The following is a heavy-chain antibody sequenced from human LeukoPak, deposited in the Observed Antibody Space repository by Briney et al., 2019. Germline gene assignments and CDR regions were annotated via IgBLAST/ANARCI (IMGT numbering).Heavy chain of an antibody. J-gene: IGHJ4*02. Sequence: GGSLRLSCAASGFTFSSYSMNWVRQAPGKGLEWVSCISSSSGTIYYADSVRGRFTISRDNAKNSLYLQMNSLRDEDTAVYYCARVWHCTSTSCYDYWGQGTLVTVSS. CDR2: ISSSSGTI. D-gene: IGHD2-2*01. V-gene: IGHV3-48*02. CDR1: GFTFSSYS. CDR3: ARVWHCTSTSCYDY.